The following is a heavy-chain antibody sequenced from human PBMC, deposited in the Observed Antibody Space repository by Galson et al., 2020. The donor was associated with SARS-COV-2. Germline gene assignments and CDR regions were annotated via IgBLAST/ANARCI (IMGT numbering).Heavy chain of an antibody. V-gene: IGHV4-39*01. J-gene: IGHJ4*02. CDR2: TYDSGST. CDR1: GGSISSSIYL. CDR3: AGHGRGGLLFPFDY. D-gene: IGHD1-26*01. Sequence: SETLSLTCTVSGGSISSSIYLWGWIRQPPGKARQWIGTTYDSGSTYYDPSLKSRLTISVDTYKNQFPLKLSSVTAAATAIYYCAGHGRGGLLFPFDYWGQGILVTVSS.